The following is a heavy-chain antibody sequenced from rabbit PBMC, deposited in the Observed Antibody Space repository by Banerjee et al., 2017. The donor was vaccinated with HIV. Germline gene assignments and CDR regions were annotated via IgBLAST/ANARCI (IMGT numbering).Heavy chain of an antibody. CDR3: VRGSGYYRINL. CDR1: GIDFSGYG. CDR2: IYLDFSII. J-gene: IGHJ4*01. V-gene: IGHV1S47*01. D-gene: IGHD1-1*01. Sequence: QEQLVESGGGLVQPGESLKLSCKASGIDFSGYGLSWVRQAPGKGLVWIAYIYLDFSIINYANSVKGRFTISSDNAQNTLYLQLNSLTAADTATYFCVRGSGYYRINLWGPGTLVTVS.